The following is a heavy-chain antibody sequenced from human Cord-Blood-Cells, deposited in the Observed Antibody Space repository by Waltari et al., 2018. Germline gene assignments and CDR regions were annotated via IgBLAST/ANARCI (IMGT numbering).Heavy chain of an antibody. V-gene: IGHV4-39*01. CDR3: ARQPYDFWSGYYLDY. CDR1: GGSIRSSSYY. D-gene: IGHD3-3*01. Sequence: QLQLQESGPGLVKPSEPLSLTCTVSGGSIRSSSYYWGGIRQPPGKGLEWIGSIYYSGSTYYNPSLKSRVTISVDTSKNQFSLKLSSVTAADTAVYYCARQPYDFWSGYYLDYWGQGTLVTVSS. CDR2: IYYSGST. J-gene: IGHJ4*02.